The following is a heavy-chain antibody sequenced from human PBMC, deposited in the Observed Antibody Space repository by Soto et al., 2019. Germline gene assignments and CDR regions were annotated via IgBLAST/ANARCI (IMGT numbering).Heavy chain of an antibody. CDR1: GDSISSYF. CDR3: AKGSKYYDMTGYDAFAV. D-gene: IGHD3-9*01. Sequence: SETLSLTCTVSGDSISSYFWTWIRQPPGKALEWIGYMFHSGRTNYNPSLTSRVTMSADTSNNQFSLPLTPVTPEDTXVYYLAKGSKYYDMTGYDAFAVWGQXIXVTVSS. CDR2: MFHSGRT. J-gene: IGHJ3*01. V-gene: IGHV4-59*01.